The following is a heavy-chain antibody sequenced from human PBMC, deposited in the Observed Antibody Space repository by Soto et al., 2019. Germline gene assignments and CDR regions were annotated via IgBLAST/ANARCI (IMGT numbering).Heavy chain of an antibody. CDR1: GFTLSIYG. J-gene: IGHJ4*02. CDR2: IRYDGSNK. D-gene: IGHD5-18*01. CDR3: ARETKVDTAFGY. V-gene: IGHV3-30*02. Sequence: PGGPLTLSCAASGFTLSIYGMHWVHQAPGKGLESVALIRYDGSNKYYADYVKGRLNISRDNSTNKLYLQMNRLRAEDTAVYYCARETKVDTAFGYWGQGTLVTVSS.